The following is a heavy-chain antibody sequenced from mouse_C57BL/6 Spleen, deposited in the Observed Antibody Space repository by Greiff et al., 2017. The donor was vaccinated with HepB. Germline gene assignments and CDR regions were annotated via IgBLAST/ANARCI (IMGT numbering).Heavy chain of an antibody. V-gene: IGHV1-55*01. D-gene: IGHD1-1*01. CDR2: IYPGSGST. J-gene: IGHJ2*01. CDR3: MTTVVAWDYFDY. Sequence: QVQLQQPGAELVKPGASVKMSCKASGYTFTSYWITWVKQRPGQGLEWIGDIYPGSGSTNYNEKFKSKATLTVDTSSSTAYMQLSSLTSEDSAVYYCMTTVVAWDYFDYWGQGTTLTVSS. CDR1: GYTFTSYW.